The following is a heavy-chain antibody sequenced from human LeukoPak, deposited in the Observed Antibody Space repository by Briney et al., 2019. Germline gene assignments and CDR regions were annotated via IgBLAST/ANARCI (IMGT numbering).Heavy chain of an antibody. V-gene: IGHV4-39*01. D-gene: IGHD3-22*01. CDR2: TYYSGTT. Sequence: PSETLSLTCTVSGGSFSSSRYYWGWLRQPPGKGLEWIGSTYYSGTTYYNPSLKSRVTISVDRSKNQFSLKLNSVTAADTAVYYCVRLPRGGYYDSSGYYYLDYWGQGTLVTVSS. CDR3: VRLPRGGYYDSSGYYYLDY. CDR1: GGSFSSSRYY. J-gene: IGHJ4*02.